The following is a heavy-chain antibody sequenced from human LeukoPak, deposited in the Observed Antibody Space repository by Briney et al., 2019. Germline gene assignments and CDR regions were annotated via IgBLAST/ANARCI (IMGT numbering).Heavy chain of an antibody. CDR3: ARLPKRYSSGWFYFQH. D-gene: IGHD6-19*01. CDR2: INHSGST. J-gene: IGHJ1*01. CDR1: GGSFSGYY. V-gene: IGHV4-34*01. Sequence: PSETLSLTCAVYGGSFSGYYCSWIRQPPGKGLEWIGEINHSGSTNYNPSLKSRVTISVDTSKNQFSLKLSSVTAADTAVYYCARLPKRYSSGWFYFQHWGQGTLVTVSS.